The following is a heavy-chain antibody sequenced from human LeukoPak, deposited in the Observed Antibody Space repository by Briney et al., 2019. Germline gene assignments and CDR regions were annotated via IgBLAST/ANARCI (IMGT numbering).Heavy chain of an antibody. CDR1: GGSISSTSYY. CDR3: ARVEDEIVATI. CDR2: IYCSGST. D-gene: IGHD5-12*01. J-gene: IGHJ4*02. Sequence: SETLSLTCTVSGGSISSTSYYWGWIRQPPGKGLEWIGSIYCSGSTYYNPSLKSRVTISVDTSKNQFSLKLSSVTAADTAVYYCARVEDEIVATIWSQGTLVTVSS. V-gene: IGHV4-39*07.